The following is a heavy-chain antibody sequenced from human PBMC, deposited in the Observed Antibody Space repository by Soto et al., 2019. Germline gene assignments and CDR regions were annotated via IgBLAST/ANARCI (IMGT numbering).Heavy chain of an antibody. D-gene: IGHD3-3*01. CDR2: INEDSTYI. CDR1: GFTFNAYS. J-gene: IGHJ5*02. CDR3: ASHYTTSRVGAWFDP. Sequence: EVQLVESGGGLVKPGGSLRLSCAASGFTFNAYSMNWVRQAPGKGLEWVSSINEDSTYIYYAASLRGRFTISRDNAKNSLYLQMNSLRDEDTAFYYCASHYTTSRVGAWFDPWGQGTLVTVSS. V-gene: IGHV3-21*02.